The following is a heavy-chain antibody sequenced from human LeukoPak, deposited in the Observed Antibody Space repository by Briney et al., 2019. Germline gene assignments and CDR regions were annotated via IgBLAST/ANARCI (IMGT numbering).Heavy chain of an antibody. CDR1: GYTFTGYY. D-gene: IGHD5-12*01. V-gene: IGHV1-2*02. CDR3: ASGYSGYDLNY. Sequence: ASVKVSCKASGYTFTGYYMHWVRQAPGQGLEWMGWINPNSGGTNYAQKFQGRVTMTRDTSISTAYMELSGLKPDDTAIYFCASGYSGYDLNYWGQGTQATVSS. J-gene: IGHJ4*02. CDR2: INPNSGGT.